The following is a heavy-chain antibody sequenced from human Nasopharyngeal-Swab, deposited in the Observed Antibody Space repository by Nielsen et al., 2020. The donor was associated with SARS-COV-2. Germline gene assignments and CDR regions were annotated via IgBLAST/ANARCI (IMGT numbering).Heavy chain of an antibody. CDR3: ARDGDYTDV. J-gene: IGHJ6*02. CDR1: GGSISSGSYY. Sequence: SETLSLTCTVSGGSISSGSYYWSWIRQPAGKGLEWIGRIYTSGSTNYNPSLKSRITISVDTSKNQFPQKLSSVTAADTAVYYCARDGDYTDVWGQGTTVTVSS. V-gene: IGHV4-61*02. CDR2: IYTSGST. D-gene: IGHD4-11*01.